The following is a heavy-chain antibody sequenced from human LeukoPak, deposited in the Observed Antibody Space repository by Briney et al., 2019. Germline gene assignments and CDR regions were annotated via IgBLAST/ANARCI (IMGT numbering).Heavy chain of an antibody. CDR2: INANSGDT. Sequence: PGASVKVSCKASGYTLTGYYMHWVRQAPGQGLEWMGWINANSGDTKYAQKFQGRVTMTRDTSISTAYMELSRLRSDDTAMYYCAREISGYSDYWGQGTLVTVSS. V-gene: IGHV1-2*02. D-gene: IGHD3-22*01. CDR3: AREISGYSDY. J-gene: IGHJ4*02. CDR1: GYTLTGYY.